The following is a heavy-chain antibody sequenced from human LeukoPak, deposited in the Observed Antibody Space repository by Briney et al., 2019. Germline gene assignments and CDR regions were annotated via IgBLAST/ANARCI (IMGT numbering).Heavy chain of an antibody. V-gene: IGHV3-74*01. CDR2: INNDGSST. Sequence: GGSLRLSCAAPGFTSSTYWMHWVRQAPGKGLVWVSRINNDGSSTSYSDSVKGRFTISRDNAKSTLYLQMNSLTAEDTAVYYCAREPAYCGGDCLFDYWGQGTLVTVSS. J-gene: IGHJ4*02. D-gene: IGHD2-21*01. CDR3: AREPAYCGGDCLFDY. CDR1: GFTSSTYW.